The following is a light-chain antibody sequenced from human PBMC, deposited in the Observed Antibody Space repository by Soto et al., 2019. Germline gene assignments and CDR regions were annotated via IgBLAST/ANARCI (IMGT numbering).Light chain of an antibody. CDR2: AAS. J-gene: IGKJ2*01. CDR1: QDIRVD. Sequence: AIQMTQSPPSLSASVGDSVIITCRASQDIRVDVGWLQHRPGQAPNLLIYAASTLHTGVPSTFTGSGSGTDFTLTINDLQPEDVATYFCQQDYDFPYTFGQGTKLEI. V-gene: IGKV1-6*01. CDR3: QQDYDFPYT.